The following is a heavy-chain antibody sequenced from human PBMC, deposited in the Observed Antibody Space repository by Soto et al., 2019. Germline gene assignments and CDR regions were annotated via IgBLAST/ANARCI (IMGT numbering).Heavy chain of an antibody. CDR2: IYYSGST. J-gene: IGHJ4*02. CDR3: GRVKPQTYYGSGRTDY. CDR1: GGSISHYY. D-gene: IGHD3-10*01. Sequence: SETLSLTCTVSGGSISHYYWSWIRQPPGKGLEWIGYIYYSGSTNYNPSLKSRVTISLDTSKNQFSLKLSSVTAADTAVYYCGRVKPQTYYGSGRTDYWGQGTLVTVSS. V-gene: IGHV4-59*01.